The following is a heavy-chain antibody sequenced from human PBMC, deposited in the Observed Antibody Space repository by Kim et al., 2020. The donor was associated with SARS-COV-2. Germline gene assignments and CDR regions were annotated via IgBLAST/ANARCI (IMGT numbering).Heavy chain of an antibody. J-gene: IGHJ6*02. D-gene: IGHD6-13*01. CDR2: IYYSGST. V-gene: IGHV4-59*08. CDR3: ARHGVAAAGTYYYYYGMDV. CDR1: GGSISSYY. Sequence: SETLSLTCTVSGGSISSYYWSWIRQPPGKGLEWIGYIYYSGSTNYNPSLKSRVTISVDTSKNQFSLKLSSVTAADTAVYYCARHGVAAAGTYYYYYGMDVWGQGTTVTVSS.